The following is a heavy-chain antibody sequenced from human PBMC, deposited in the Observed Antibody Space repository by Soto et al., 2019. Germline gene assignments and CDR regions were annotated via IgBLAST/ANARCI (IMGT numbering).Heavy chain of an antibody. Sequence: EVQLVESGGGLVQPGGSLRLSCAASGFTFTNYEMNWVRQAPGKGLEWVSYINSGGGSIKYADSVKGRFTISRDNAGRSMYLQMNSLTEEDTAVYYCARESEGDAFDLWGQGTLVTVSA. V-gene: IGHV3-48*03. CDR3: ARESEGDAFDL. CDR1: GFTFTNYE. D-gene: IGHD2-21*01. CDR2: INSGGGSI. J-gene: IGHJ4*02.